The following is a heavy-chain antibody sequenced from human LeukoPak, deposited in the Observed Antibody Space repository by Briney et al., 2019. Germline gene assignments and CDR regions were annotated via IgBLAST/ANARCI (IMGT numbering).Heavy chain of an antibody. D-gene: IGHD6-19*01. V-gene: IGHV3-48*01. CDR3: ARAESSGWLY. CDR1: GFTFSNYA. Sequence: GGSLRLSCAASGFTFSNYAMSWVRQAPGKGLEWVSYISSSSSTIYYADSVKGRFTISRDNAKNSLYLQMNSLRAEDTAVYYCARAESSGWLYWGQGTLVTVSS. J-gene: IGHJ4*02. CDR2: ISSSSSTI.